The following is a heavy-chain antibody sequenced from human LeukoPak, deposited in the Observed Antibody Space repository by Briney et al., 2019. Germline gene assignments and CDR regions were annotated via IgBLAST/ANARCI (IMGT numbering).Heavy chain of an antibody. J-gene: IGHJ6*03. V-gene: IGHV3-7*01. Sequence: GGSLRLSCAASGFTFSSYWMSWVRQAPGKGLEWVANIKQDGSEKYYVDSVKGRFTISRDNAKNSLYLQMNSLRAEDTAVYYCARVDYSNYLLIYYYYYMDVWGKGTTVTVSS. CDR3: ARVDYSNYLLIYYYYYMDV. D-gene: IGHD4-11*01. CDR2: IKQDGSEK. CDR1: GFTFSSYW.